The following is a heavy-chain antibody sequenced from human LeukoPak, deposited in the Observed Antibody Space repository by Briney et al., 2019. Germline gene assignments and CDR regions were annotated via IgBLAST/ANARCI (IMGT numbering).Heavy chain of an antibody. CDR2: ISYDGSDK. CDR3: ATLLLGVGGDY. D-gene: IGHD2-15*01. J-gene: IGHJ4*02. V-gene: IGHV3-30*03. Sequence: GGSLRLSCVASGFTFSSYGMHWVRQAPGKGLEWVAMISYDGSDKYYAESVKGRFTISRDNSKNTLYLQMDSLRDEDTAMYSCATLLLGVGGDYWGQGTLVTVSS. CDR1: GFTFSSYG.